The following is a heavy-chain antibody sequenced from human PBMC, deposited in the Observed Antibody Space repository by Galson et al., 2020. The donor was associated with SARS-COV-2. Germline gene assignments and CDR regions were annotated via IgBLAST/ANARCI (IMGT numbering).Heavy chain of an antibody. D-gene: IGHD3-22*01. V-gene: IGHV4-59*01. CDR3: AGSSGSLGGVDV. CDR1: GVSISSYY. J-gene: IGHJ6*02. CDR2: IYYSGST. Sequence: SETLSLTCTVSGVSISSYYWSWIRQPPGKGLEWIGFIYYSGSTNYNPSLKSRVTISTDTSKSQFSLRLSSVTAADTAVYYCAGSSGSLGGVDVWGQGTTVTVSS.